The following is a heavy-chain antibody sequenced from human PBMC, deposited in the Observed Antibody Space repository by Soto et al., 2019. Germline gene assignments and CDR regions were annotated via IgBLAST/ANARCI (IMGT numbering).Heavy chain of an antibody. CDR1: GGSFSGDY. CDR3: ARGGQQLVWNWFDP. J-gene: IGHJ5*02. Sequence: SESLSLTCAVYGGSFSGDYWSWIRQPPGKGLEWIGEINHSGSTNYNPSLKGRVTISVDTSKNQFSLKLSSVTAADTAVYYCARGGQQLVWNWFDPWGQGTLVTVSS. D-gene: IGHD6-13*01. CDR2: INHSGST. V-gene: IGHV4-34*01.